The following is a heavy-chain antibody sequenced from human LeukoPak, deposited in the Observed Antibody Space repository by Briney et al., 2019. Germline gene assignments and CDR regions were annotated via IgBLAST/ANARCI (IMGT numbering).Heavy chain of an antibody. J-gene: IGHJ4*02. D-gene: IGHD4-17*01. CDR2: TSGGGYTT. CDR3: ARDLDYGDYEGVFDY. V-gene: IGHV3-23*01. Sequence: PGRCLRLSCVPSAFTFSTYSMGWVSPAPGKGLEWVSVTSGGGYTTYYADSVKGRFTISRDNSKNTLYLQMNSLRAEDTAVYYCARDLDYGDYEGVFDYWGQGTLVTVSS. CDR1: AFTFSTYS.